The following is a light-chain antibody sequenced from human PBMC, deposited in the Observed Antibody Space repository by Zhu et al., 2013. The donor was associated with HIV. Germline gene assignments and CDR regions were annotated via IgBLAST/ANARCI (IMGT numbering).Light chain of an antibody. J-gene: IGLJ2*01. CDR3: QAYDRSLTGVL. CDR2: DNN. V-gene: IGLV1-40*01. Sequence: QSVLTQPPSVSGAPGQRVTISCSGSSSNIGAGHGVHWYQQLPGRAPKLLIHDNNNRPSGVPDRFSASRSGTSASLTITGLQVDDEADYYCQAYDRSLTGVLFGGGTKVTVL. CDR1: SSNIGAGHG.